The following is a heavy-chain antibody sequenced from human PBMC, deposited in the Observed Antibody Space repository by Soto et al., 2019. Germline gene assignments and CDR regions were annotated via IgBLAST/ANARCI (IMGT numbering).Heavy chain of an antibody. CDR3: ARQSGVSWSYYDSSGYIES. J-gene: IGHJ4*02. CDR2: IYYSGST. V-gene: IGHV4-61*08. CDR1: GGSISSGGYY. D-gene: IGHD3-22*01. Sequence: SETLSLTCTVSGGSISSGGYYWSWIRQPPGKGLEWIGYIYYSGSTNYNPSLKSRVTISVDTSKNQFSLKLSSVTAADTAVYYCARQSGVSWSYYDSSGYIESWGQGTLVTVSS.